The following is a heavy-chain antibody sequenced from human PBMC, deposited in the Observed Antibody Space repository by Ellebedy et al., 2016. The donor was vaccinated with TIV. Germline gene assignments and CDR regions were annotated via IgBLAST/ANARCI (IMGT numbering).Heavy chain of an antibody. Sequence: SETLSLTCTVSGGSISSYYWSWIRQPPGKGLEWIGYIYYSGSTNYNPSLKSRVTISVDTSKNQFSLKLSSVTAADTAVYYCARGPIVVVVAATHEDGWFDPWGQGTLVTVSS. CDR2: IYYSGST. J-gene: IGHJ5*02. CDR3: ARGPIVVVVAATHEDGWFDP. V-gene: IGHV4-59*12. CDR1: GGSISSYY. D-gene: IGHD2-15*01.